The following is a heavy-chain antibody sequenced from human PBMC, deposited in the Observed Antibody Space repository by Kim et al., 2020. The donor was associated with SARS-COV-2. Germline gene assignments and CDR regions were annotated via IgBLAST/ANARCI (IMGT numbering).Heavy chain of an antibody. Sequence: GGSLRLSCVASGFTFSNFGMSWVRQAPGKGLEWVSTISGSGGSAYYADSVKGGFTVSRDNSKNTFYLHMNSLRAEDTAIYYCARGRIVVDWGQGTLVTVSS. V-gene: IGHV3-23*01. CDR2: ISGSGGSA. CDR1: GFTFSNFG. J-gene: IGHJ4*02. D-gene: IGHD3-22*01. CDR3: ARGRIVVD.